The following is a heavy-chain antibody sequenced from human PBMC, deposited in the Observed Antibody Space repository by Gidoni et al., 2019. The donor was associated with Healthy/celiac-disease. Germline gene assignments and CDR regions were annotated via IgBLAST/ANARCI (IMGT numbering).Heavy chain of an antibody. V-gene: IGHV3-30*18. CDR2: ISYDGSNK. CDR1: GFTFGSYG. CDR3: AKGGYCSGGSCYADY. D-gene: IGHD2-15*01. J-gene: IGHJ4*02. Sequence: QVQLVESGGGVVQPGRSLGLACAASGFTFGSYGMHWVRQAPGKGLEWVAVISYDGSNKYYADSVKGRFTISRDNSKNTLYLQMNSLRAEDTAVYYCAKGGYCSGGSCYADYWGQGTLVTVSS.